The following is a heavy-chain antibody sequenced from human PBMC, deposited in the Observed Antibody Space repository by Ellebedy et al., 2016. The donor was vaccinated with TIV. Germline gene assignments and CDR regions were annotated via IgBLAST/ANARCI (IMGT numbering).Heavy chain of an antibody. CDR3: ATQLWKTEF. V-gene: IGHV3-23*01. J-gene: IGHJ4*02. D-gene: IGHD5-24*01. CDR1: ESTFSSYG. Sequence: GESLKISCEASESTFSSYGMSWVRQAPGKGLEWVSSISTTDGTHYAASVKGRFTMSRDNPKNTLYLQMNSLRVEDTAVYYCATQLWKTEFWGQGTLVIVSS. CDR2: ISTTDGT.